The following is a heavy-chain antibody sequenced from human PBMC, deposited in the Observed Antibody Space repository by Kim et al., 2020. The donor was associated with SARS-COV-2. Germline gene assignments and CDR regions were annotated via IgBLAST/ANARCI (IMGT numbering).Heavy chain of an antibody. J-gene: IGHJ4*02. CDR2: INPIFGTA. CDR3: ARIGANRGELDY. Sequence: SVKVSCKASGGTFSSYSISWVRQAPGQGLEWMGWINPIFGTATYAQKFQGRVTITADESTSTAYMELSSLRSEDTAVYYCARIGANRGELDYWGQGTLVTVSS. D-gene: IGHD7-27*01. V-gene: IGHV1-69*13. CDR1: GGTFSSYS.